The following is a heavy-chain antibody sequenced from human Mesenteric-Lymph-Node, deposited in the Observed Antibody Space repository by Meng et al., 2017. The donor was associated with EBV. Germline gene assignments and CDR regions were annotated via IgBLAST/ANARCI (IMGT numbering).Heavy chain of an antibody. D-gene: IGHD6-13*01. CDR3: ANTYSTNNLYFDY. CDR1: GSSVSSGTYY. Sequence: QVQLQESGPGLVKPSETLSLNCTVSGSSVSSGTYYWTWIRQPPGKGLEWIGYIHFSGNTKYNPSLKSRLTISLDTSKNQFSLKLSSVTAADTAVYYCANTYSTNNLYFDYWGQGTLVTVAS. V-gene: IGHV4-61*01. J-gene: IGHJ4*02. CDR2: IHFSGNT.